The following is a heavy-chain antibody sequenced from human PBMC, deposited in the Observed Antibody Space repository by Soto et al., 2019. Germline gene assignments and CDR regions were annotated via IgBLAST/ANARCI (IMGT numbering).Heavy chain of an antibody. CDR3: AAVRGSLGSLAFDY. V-gene: IGHV1-69-2*01. CDR1: GITFSDLH. Sequence: EVLLQHSRAEAMKPGSVVKMSCEVSGITFSDLHMHWVKQAPGKALARVGLVEVENDDRLYAEKYRGRLNINKYTSKQTTYMKLTSLTSDDTAIYFCAAVRGSLGSLAFDYWGQGPPATASA. D-gene: IGHD3-16*01. J-gene: IGHJ4*02. CDR2: VEVENDDR.